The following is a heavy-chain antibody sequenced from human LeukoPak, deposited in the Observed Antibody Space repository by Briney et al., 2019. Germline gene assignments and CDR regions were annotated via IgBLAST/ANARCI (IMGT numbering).Heavy chain of an antibody. CDR3: ARNKMVQRWLQFLHGAFDI. Sequence: SETLSLTCIVSDGSISSSSYYWGWVRQPPGKGLEWIGSIYYSGSTYYNPSLKSRVTISVDTSKNQFSLKLSSVTAADTAVYYCARNKMVQRWLQFLHGAFDIWGQGTMVTVSS. CDR2: IYYSGST. V-gene: IGHV4-39*07. D-gene: IGHD5-24*01. J-gene: IGHJ3*02. CDR1: DGSISSSSYY.